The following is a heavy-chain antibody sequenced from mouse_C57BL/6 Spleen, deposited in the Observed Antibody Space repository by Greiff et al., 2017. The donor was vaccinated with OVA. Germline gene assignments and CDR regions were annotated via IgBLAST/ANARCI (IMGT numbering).Heavy chain of an antibody. CDR3: ARKEQLSPYAMDY. Sequence: EVMLVESGGGLVKPGGSLKLSCAASGFTFSDYGMHWVRQAPEKGLEWVAYISSGSSTIYYADTVKGRFTISRDNAKNTMFLQRTSLRSEDTAMYYCARKEQLSPYAMDYWGQGTSVTVSS. CDR1: GFTFSDYG. D-gene: IGHD3-2*02. J-gene: IGHJ4*01. V-gene: IGHV5-17*01. CDR2: ISSGSSTI.